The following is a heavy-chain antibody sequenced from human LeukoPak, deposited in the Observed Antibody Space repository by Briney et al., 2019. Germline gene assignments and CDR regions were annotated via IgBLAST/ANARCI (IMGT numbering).Heavy chain of an antibody. CDR2: IIPIFGTA. Sequence: ASVKVSCKASGGTFISYAISWVRQAPGQGLEWMGGIIPIFGTANYAQKLQGRVTMTTDTSTSTAYMELRSLRSDDTAVYYCARDRAGSSWYVDWGQGTLATVSS. J-gene: IGHJ4*02. CDR3: ARDRAGSSWYVD. CDR1: GGTFISYA. D-gene: IGHD6-13*01. V-gene: IGHV1-69*05.